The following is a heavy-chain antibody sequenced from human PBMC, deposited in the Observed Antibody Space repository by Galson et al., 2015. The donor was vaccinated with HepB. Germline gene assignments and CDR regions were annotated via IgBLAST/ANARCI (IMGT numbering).Heavy chain of an antibody. J-gene: IGHJ4*02. CDR3: AGGTGGVIVTPFDY. CDR1: GFSFSSYS. Sequence: SLRLSCAASGFSFSSYSMNWVRQAPGEGLEWVSSISSSSNYIYYADSVKGRFTISRDNAKNSLYLQMNSLRAEDTAVYYCAGGTGGVIVTPFDYWGQGTPVTVSS. V-gene: IGHV3-21*01. CDR2: ISSSSNYI. D-gene: IGHD3-16*02.